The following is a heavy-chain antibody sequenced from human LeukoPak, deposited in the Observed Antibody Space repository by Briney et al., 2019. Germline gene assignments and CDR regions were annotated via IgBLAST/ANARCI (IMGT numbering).Heavy chain of an antibody. Sequence: SETLSLTCTVSGGSISSYYWSWIRQPPGKGLEWIGYIYYSGSTNYNPSLKSRVTISVDTSKNQFSLKLSSVTAADTAVYHCARAPGVVVPAATGWFDPWGQGTLVTVSS. V-gene: IGHV4-59*01. CDR2: IYYSGST. CDR1: GGSISSYY. D-gene: IGHD2-2*01. J-gene: IGHJ5*02. CDR3: ARAPGVVVPAATGWFDP.